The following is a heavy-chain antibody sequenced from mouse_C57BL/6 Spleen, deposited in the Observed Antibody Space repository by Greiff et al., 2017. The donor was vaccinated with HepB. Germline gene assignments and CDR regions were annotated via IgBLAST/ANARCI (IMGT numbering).Heavy chain of an antibody. CDR1: GFNIKDYY. CDR3: ARPHYYGSSYGYFDV. J-gene: IGHJ1*03. CDR2: IDPEDGET. V-gene: IGHV14-2*01. D-gene: IGHD1-1*01. Sequence: VHVKQSGAELVKPGASVKLSCTASGFNIKDYYMHWVKQRTEQGLEWIGRIDPEDGETKYAPKFQGKATITADTSSNTAYLQLSSLTSEDTAVYYCARPHYYGSSYGYFDVWGTGTTVTVSS.